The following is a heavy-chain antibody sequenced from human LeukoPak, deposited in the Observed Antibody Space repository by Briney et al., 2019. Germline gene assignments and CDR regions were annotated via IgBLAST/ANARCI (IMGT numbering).Heavy chain of an antibody. V-gene: IGHV3-43*01. D-gene: IGHD3-10*02. CDR1: GLTFSSHW. J-gene: IGHJ4*02. CDR3: AKELDTMFFDY. CDR2: AGWAGGTT. Sequence: GGSLRLSCAASGLTFSSHWMHWVRQAPGKGLEWVSLAGWAGGTTYYSDSVRGRFTISRDSGRNSVYLQMNSLTTDDTAFYFCAKELDTMFFDYWGQGALVTVSS.